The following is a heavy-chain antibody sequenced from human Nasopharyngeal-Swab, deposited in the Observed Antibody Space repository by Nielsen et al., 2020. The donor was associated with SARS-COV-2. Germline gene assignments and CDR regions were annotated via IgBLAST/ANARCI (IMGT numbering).Heavy chain of an antibody. Sequence: ASVKVSCKASGYTFTSYGISWVRQAPGQGLEWMGWISAYNGNTNYAQKLQGRVTMTTDTSTSTAYMELRSLRSDDTAVYYCATDSRGSGWPRNHYYYYYMDVWGKGTTVTVSS. CDR2: ISAYNGNT. CDR1: GYTFTSYG. CDR3: ATDSRGSGWPRNHYYYYYMDV. D-gene: IGHD6-19*01. V-gene: IGHV1-18*01. J-gene: IGHJ6*03.